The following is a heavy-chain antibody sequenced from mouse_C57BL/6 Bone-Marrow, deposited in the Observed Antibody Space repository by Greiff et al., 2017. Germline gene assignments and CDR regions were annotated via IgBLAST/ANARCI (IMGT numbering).Heavy chain of an antibody. CDR3: ARQGLRAMDY. D-gene: IGHD3-3*01. CDR2: ISSGSSTI. Sequence: EVQLQESGGGLVKPGGSLTLSCAASGFTFSDYGMHWVRQAPEKGLEWVGYISSGSSTIYYADTLKGRFTISKDNAKNTLFLQMTSLRSEDTAMYYCARQGLRAMDYGGQGTSVTVSA. CDR1: GFTFSDYG. J-gene: IGHJ4*01. V-gene: IGHV5-17*01.